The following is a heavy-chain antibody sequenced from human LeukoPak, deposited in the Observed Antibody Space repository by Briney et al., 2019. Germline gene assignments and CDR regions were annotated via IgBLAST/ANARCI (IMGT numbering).Heavy chain of an antibody. CDR1: GFTFSSYG. V-gene: IGHV3-33*01. CDR3: ARRVRVGSSWYPGPYYFDY. J-gene: IGHJ4*02. D-gene: IGHD6-13*01. CDR2: IWYDGSNK. Sequence: PGGSLRLSCAASGFTFSSYGMHWVRQAPGKGLEWVAVIWYDGSNKYYADSVKGRFTISRDNSKNTLYLQMNSLRAEDTAVYYCARRVRVGSSWYPGPYYFDYWGQGTLVTVSS.